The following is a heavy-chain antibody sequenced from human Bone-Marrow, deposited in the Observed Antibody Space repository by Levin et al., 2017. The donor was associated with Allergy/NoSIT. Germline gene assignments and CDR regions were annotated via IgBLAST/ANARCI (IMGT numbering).Heavy chain of an antibody. Sequence: GGSLRLSCAASGFTFSAFGMHWVRQAPGRGLEWVGVIWYDGSNKYYADSVKGRITISRDNSKNTLYLQVDNLRVDDTAVYFCARDLDTSELFDSWGQGTLVTVAS. D-gene: IGHD3-22*01. V-gene: IGHV3-33*01. CDR3: ARDLDTSELFDS. J-gene: IGHJ4*02. CDR2: IWYDGSNK. CDR1: GFTFSAFG.